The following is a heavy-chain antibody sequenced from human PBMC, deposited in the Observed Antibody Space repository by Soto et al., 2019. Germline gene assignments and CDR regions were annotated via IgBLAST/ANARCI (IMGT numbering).Heavy chain of an antibody. V-gene: IGHV3-15*01. J-gene: IGHJ4*02. CDR2: IKSKTDGGTT. CDR1: GFTFSNAW. CDR3: TTSLGSSGWYEDYFDY. D-gene: IGHD6-19*01. Sequence: PGGSLRLSCAASGFTFSNAWMSWVRQAPGKGLEWVGRIKSKTDGGTTDYAAPVKGRFTISRDDSKNTLYLQMNSLKTEDTAVYYCTTSLGSSGWYEDYFDYWGQGTLVTVSS.